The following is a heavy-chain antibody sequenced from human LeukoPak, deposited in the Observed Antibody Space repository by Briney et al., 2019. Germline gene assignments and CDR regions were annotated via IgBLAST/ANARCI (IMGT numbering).Heavy chain of an antibody. CDR1: GVSISNRY. D-gene: IGHD3-22*01. J-gene: IGHJ4*02. CDR3: ASQDSSGYWTDY. CDR2: INHSGST. Sequence: SETLSLTCTVSGVSISNRYSSWIRQPPGKGLEWIGEINHSGSTNYNPSLKSRVTISVDTSKNQFSLKLSSVTAADTAVYYCASQDSSGYWTDYWGQGTLVTVSS. V-gene: IGHV4-34*01.